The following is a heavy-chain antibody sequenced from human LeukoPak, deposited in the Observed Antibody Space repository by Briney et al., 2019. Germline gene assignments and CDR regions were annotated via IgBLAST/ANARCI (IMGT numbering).Heavy chain of an antibody. CDR2: ISYDGSNK. CDR1: GFTFSSYA. J-gene: IGHJ6*02. CDR3: AGTARTIFGSYYYYGMDV. V-gene: IGHV3-30-3*01. D-gene: IGHD3-3*01. Sequence: GGSLRLSCAASGFTFSSYAMHWVRQAPGKGLEWVAVISYDGSNKYYADSVKGRFTISRDNSKNTLYLQMNSLRAEDTAVYYCAGTARTIFGSYYYYGMDVWGRGTTVTVSS.